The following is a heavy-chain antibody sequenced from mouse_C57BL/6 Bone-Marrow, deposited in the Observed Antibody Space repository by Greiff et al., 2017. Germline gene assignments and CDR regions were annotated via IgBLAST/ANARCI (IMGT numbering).Heavy chain of an antibody. D-gene: IGHD2-12*01. CDR3: ARAYYKGEDY. CDR2: IHPNSGST. J-gene: IGHJ4*01. Sequence: QVQLQPGAELVKPGASVKLSCKASGYTFTSYWMHWVKQRPGQGLEWIGMIHPNSGSTNYNEKFKSKATLTVDKSSSTAYMQLSSLTSEDSAVYYCARAYYKGEDYWGQGTSVTGSS. CDR1: GYTFTSYW. V-gene: IGHV1-64*01.